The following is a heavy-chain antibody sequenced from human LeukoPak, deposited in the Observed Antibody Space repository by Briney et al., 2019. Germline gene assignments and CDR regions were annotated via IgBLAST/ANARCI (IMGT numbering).Heavy chain of an antibody. D-gene: IGHD3-10*01. J-gene: IGHJ5*02. CDR2: ISYDGSNK. CDR1: GFTYSRYA. V-gene: IGHV3-30-3*01. CDR3: ARDRTGYYGSGSYYMGWFDP. Sequence: PGRSLRLSCAASGFTYSRYAMHWVRQAPGKGLEWVAVISYDGSNKYYADSVKGRFTISRDNSKNTLYLQMNSLRAEDTAVHYCARDRTGYYGSGSYYMGWFDPWGQGTLVTVSS.